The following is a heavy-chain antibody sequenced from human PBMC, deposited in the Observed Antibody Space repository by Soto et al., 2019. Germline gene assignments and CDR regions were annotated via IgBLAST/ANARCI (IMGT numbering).Heavy chain of an antibody. D-gene: IGHD3-22*01. CDR2: IYHSGST. J-gene: IGHJ4*02. CDR1: GGSISSSNW. CDR3: ARDYYDSSGYYYGFDY. Sequence: SETLSLTCAVSGGSISSSNWWSWVRQPPGKGLEWIGEIYHSGSTNYNPSLKSRVTISVDKSKNQFSLKLSSVTAADTAVYYCARDYYDSSGYYYGFDYWGQGTLVTVS. V-gene: IGHV4-4*02.